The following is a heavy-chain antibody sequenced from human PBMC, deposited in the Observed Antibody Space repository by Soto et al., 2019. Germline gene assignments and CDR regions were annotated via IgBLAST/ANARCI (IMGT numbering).Heavy chain of an antibody. CDR3: ARGPYLSRYSGSYNWVY. CDR2: INHSGST. D-gene: IGHD1-26*01. CDR1: GGSFSGYY. Sequence: SETLSLTCAVYGGSFSGYYWSWIRQPPGKGLEWIGEINHSGSTNYNPSPKSRVTISVDTSKNQFSLKLSSVTAADTAVYYCARGPYLSRYSGSYNWVYWGQGTLVTVSS. V-gene: IGHV4-34*01. J-gene: IGHJ4*02.